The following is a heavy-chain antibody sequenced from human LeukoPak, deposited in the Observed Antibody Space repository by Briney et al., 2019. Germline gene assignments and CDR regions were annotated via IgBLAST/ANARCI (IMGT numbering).Heavy chain of an antibody. CDR1: GFNFIKND. Sequence: PGGSLRLSCVASGFNFIKNDMHWVRQTTERRLEWVSAIGVGGDTYYADPVKGRFTISRDNGKSSVYLQMNSLRAGDTAVYFCAKAFDYNGLRGEGGSFDCWGQGALVTVSS. D-gene: IGHD4-11*01. CDR2: IGVGGDT. V-gene: IGHV3-13*01. J-gene: IGHJ4*02. CDR3: AKAFDYNGLRGEGGSFDC.